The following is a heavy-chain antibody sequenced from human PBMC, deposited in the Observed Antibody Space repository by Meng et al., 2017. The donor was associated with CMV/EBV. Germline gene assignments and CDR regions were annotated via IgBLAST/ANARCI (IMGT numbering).Heavy chain of an antibody. CDR1: GYTFTGYY. D-gene: IGHD3-10*01. CDR2: FNPNSGGT. J-gene: IGHJ6*02. Sequence: ASVKVSCKASGYTFTGYYMHWVRQAPGQGLEWMGWFNPNSGGTNYAQKFQGRVTMTRDTSISTAYMELSRLRSDDTAVYYCARDEKVRVRGVTYYYYGMDVWGQGTTVTVSS. CDR3: ARDEKVRVRGVTYYYYGMDV. V-gene: IGHV1-2*02.